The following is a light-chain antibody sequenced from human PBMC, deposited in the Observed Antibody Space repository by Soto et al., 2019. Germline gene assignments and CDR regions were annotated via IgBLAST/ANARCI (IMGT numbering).Light chain of an antibody. CDR1: SSNIGAGYD. CDR2: ANT. CDR3: SSYAGSNNLGV. V-gene: IGLV1-40*01. J-gene: IGLJ2*01. Sequence: QSVLTQPPSVSGAPGQRVTISCTGTSSNIGAGYDVHWYQQLPGTAPKLLIFANTNRPSGVPDRFSGSKSGTSASLAITGLQAEDEADYYCSSYAGSNNLGVFGGGTKLTVL.